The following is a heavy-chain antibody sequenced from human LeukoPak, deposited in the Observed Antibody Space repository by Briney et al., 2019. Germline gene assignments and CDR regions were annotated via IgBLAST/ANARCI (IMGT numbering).Heavy chain of an antibody. CDR2: IYSGGNT. CDR1: GFTVSSSY. D-gene: IGHD1-26*01. V-gene: IGHV3-53*05. Sequence: GGSLLLSCAASGFTVSSSYMSWVRPAPGKGLEWVSVIYSGGNTYYADSVKGRFTISRDNSKNTLYLQMNSLRVEDTAVYYCARENSGSLDYWGQGTLVTVSS. CDR3: ARENSGSLDY. J-gene: IGHJ4*02.